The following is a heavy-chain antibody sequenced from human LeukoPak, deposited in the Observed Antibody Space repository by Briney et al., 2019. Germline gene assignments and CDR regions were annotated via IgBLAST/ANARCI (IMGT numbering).Heavy chain of an antibody. Sequence: ASVKVSCKASGYTFTSYGISWVRQAPGQGLEWMGWISAYNGSTNYAQKLQGRVTMTTDTSTSTAYMELRSLRSDDTAVYYCARVPICSSTSCYWFDPWGQGTLVTVSS. V-gene: IGHV1-18*04. CDR1: GYTFTSYG. CDR2: ISAYNGST. J-gene: IGHJ5*02. CDR3: ARVPICSSTSCYWFDP. D-gene: IGHD2-2*01.